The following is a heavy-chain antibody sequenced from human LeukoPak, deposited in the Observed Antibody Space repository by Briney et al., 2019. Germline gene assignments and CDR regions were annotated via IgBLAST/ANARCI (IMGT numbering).Heavy chain of an antibody. CDR2: IIPIFGTA. D-gene: IGHD3-3*01. CDR1: GGTFSSYA. J-gene: IGHJ4*02. CDR3: AREVWSGYYDYFDY. Sequence: SVKLSCKASGGTFSSYAISWVRQAPGQGLEWMGRIIPIFGTANYAQKLQGRVTITTDESTSTAYMELSSLRSEDTAVYYCAREVWSGYYDYFDYWGQGTLVTVSS. V-gene: IGHV1-69*05.